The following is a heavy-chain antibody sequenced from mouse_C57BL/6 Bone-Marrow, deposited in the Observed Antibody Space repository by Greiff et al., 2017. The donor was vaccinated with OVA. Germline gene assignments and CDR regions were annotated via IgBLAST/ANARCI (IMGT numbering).Heavy chain of an antibody. J-gene: IGHJ4*01. CDR3: ARLDAMDY. CDR1: GFTFSDFY. Sequence: EVQLVESGGGLVQPGGSLRLSCPASGFTFSDFYMYWIRQTPEKRLEWVAYISNGGGSTYYPDTVKGRFTISRDNAKNTLYLQMSRLKSEDTAMYYCARLDAMDYWGQGTSVTVSS. CDR2: ISNGGGST. V-gene: IGHV5-12*01.